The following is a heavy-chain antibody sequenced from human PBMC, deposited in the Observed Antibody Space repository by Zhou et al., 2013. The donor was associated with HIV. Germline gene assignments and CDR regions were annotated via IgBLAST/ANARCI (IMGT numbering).Heavy chain of an antibody. CDR2: IKPKSADT. CDR1: GYTFTAYY. V-gene: IGHV1-2*02. CDR3: ARDLFSGGGDYFDH. J-gene: IGHJ4*02. D-gene: IGHD3-16*01. Sequence: QVQLEQSGAELRKPGASVKVSCKASGYTFTAYYLHWVRQAPGQGLEWMGWIKPKSADTNLGHKFQGRVTLTRDTSISTAYMELSSLTSDDTAVYYCARDLFSGGGDYFDHWGQGTLVTVSS.